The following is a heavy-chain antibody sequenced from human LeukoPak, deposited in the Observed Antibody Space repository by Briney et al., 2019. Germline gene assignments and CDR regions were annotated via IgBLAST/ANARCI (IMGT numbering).Heavy chain of an antibody. D-gene: IGHD6-13*01. V-gene: IGHV4-61*01. J-gene: IGHJ4*02. Sequence: SETLSLTCTVSGGSISSSSYYWSWIRQPPGKGLEWIGYIYYSGSTNYNSSLKSRVTISVDTSKKQFSLKLSSVTAADTAVYYCARTGTYSNSWYYFDYWGQGTLVTVSS. CDR1: GGSISSSSYY. CDR3: ARTGTYSNSWYYFDY. CDR2: IYYSGST.